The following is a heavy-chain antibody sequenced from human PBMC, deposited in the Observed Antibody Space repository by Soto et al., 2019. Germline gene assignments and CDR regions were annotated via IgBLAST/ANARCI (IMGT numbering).Heavy chain of an antibody. Sequence: QVQLVASGGGVVQPGRSLSLSCAASGFTLSGHGLHWVRQAPGKGLEWVAVVTHDGTERHYPDSVNCRFTITRDIPKNTFYLQMNNQRVEDPAMYYCAREKNSEYCRTVDYWGQGTQVTVSS. CDR2: VTHDGTER. CDR3: AREKNSEYCRTVDY. V-gene: IGHV3-30*03. CDR1: GFTLSGHG. D-gene: IGHD2-15*01. J-gene: IGHJ4*02.